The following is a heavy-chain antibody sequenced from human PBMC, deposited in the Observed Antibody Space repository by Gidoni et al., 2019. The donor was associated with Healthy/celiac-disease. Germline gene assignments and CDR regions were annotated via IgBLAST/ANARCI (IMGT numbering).Heavy chain of an antibody. CDR3: ARDAVVVSAPRTTYFDF. Sequence: QVQLVQSGAEVKKPGSSVKVSCKASGGTFSSYAISWVRQAPGQGLEWMGGIIPIFGTANYAQKFQGRVTITADESTSTAYMELSSLRSEDTAVYYCARDAVVVSAPRTTYFDFWGQGTLVTVSS. D-gene: IGHD2-15*01. CDR1: GGTFSSYA. V-gene: IGHV1-69*01. CDR2: IIPIFGTA. J-gene: IGHJ4*02.